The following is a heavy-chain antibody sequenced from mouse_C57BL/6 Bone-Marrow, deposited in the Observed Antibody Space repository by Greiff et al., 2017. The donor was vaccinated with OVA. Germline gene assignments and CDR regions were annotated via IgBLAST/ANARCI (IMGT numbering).Heavy chain of an antibody. Sequence: QVQLQQPGAELVKPGASVKLSCKASGYTFTSYWMQWVKQRPGQGLEWIGEIDPSDSYTNYNQKFKGKATLTVDTSSSTAYMPLSSLTSEDSAVYFCARQLRSACFAYRGQGTLVTVSA. CDR2: IDPSDSYT. CDR1: GYTFTSYW. V-gene: IGHV1-50*01. D-gene: IGHD3-2*02. CDR3: ARQLRSACFAY. J-gene: IGHJ3*01.